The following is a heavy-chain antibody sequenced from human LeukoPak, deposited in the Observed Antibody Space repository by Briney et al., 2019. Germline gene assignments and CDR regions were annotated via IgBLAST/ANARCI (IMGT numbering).Heavy chain of an antibody. Sequence: GGSLRLSCAASGFTFSSYWMHWVREAPGKGLVWVSRINSDGSSTSYADSVKGRLTISRDNAKNTLYLQMNSLRAEDTAVYYCARDRYDSSGYLHDYWGQGTLVTVSS. V-gene: IGHV3-74*01. CDR3: ARDRYDSSGYLHDY. CDR1: GFTFSSYW. CDR2: INSDGSST. J-gene: IGHJ4*02. D-gene: IGHD3-22*01.